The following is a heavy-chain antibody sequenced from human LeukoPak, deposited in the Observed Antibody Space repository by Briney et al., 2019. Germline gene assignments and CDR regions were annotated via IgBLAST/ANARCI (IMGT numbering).Heavy chain of an antibody. D-gene: IGHD2-2*02. CDR1: GGTFSSYA. J-gene: IGHJ6*03. CDR3: AVVPAAIGYYYMDV. CDR2: IIPIFGTA. V-gene: IGHV1-69*05. Sequence: ASVKVSCKVSGGTFSSYAISWVRQAPGQGLGWMGRIIPIFGTANYAQKFQGRVTITTDESTSTAYMELSSLRSEDTAVYYCAVVPAAIGYYYMDVWGKGTTVTVSS.